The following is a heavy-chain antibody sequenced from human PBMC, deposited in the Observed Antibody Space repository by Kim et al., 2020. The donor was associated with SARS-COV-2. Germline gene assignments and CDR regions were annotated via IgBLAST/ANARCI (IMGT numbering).Heavy chain of an antibody. J-gene: IGHJ4*02. V-gene: IGHV3-11*01. CDR3: ARGGGDDCNFHFRF. Sequence: YAEALKARFTLARDNARNSIFLQMSSLRADDTAVYYCARGGGDDCNFHFRFWGQGALVTVSS. D-gene: IGHD2-21*02.